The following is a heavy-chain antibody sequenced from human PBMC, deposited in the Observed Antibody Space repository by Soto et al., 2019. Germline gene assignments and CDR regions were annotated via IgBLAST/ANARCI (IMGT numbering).Heavy chain of an antibody. D-gene: IGHD3-3*01. Sequence: EVQLLESGGGLVQPGGSLRLSCAASEFTFSSYSMIWVRQAPGKGLEWVSGVTGGGDITYYAESVKGRFTISRDNSKNTLYLQMNSLRAEDTAVFYCARGHFGVTMEVWGQGTTVTVSS. CDR2: VTGGGDIT. CDR1: EFTFSSYS. J-gene: IGHJ6*02. V-gene: IGHV3-23*01. CDR3: ARGHFGVTMEV.